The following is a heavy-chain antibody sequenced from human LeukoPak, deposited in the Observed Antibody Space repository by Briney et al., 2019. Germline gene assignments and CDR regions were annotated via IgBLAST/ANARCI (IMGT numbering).Heavy chain of an antibody. Sequence: SVKVSCKASGGTFSSYAISWVRQAPGQGLEWMGRIIPILGIANYAQKFQGRVTITADKSTSTAYMELSSLRSEDTAVYYCAAVAGTAMYYSDYWGQGTLVTVSS. CDR1: GGTFSSYA. CDR2: IIPILGIA. CDR3: AAVAGTAMYYSDY. J-gene: IGHJ4*02. D-gene: IGHD6-19*01. V-gene: IGHV1-69*04.